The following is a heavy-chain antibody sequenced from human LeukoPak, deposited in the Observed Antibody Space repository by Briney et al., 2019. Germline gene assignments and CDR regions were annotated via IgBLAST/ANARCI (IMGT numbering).Heavy chain of an antibody. J-gene: IGHJ3*02. CDR2: IYSGGST. CDR1: GFTVSSNY. CDR3: AREIYSSASSCTGGVFDI. Sequence: PGGSLRLSCAASGFTVSSNYMSWVRQAPGKGLEWVSVIYSGGSTYYADSVKGRFTISRDNSKNTLYLQMNSLRVEDTAVYYCAREIYSSASSCTGGVFDIWGQGTMVTVSS. V-gene: IGHV3-53*01. D-gene: IGHD2-15*01.